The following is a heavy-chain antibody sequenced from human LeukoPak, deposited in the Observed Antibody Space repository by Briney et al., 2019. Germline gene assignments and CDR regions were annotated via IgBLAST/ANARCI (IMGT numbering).Heavy chain of an antibody. J-gene: IGHJ4*02. CDR1: GGTFTSCA. V-gene: IGHV1-69*13. CDR2: IIPIFGTA. CDR3: ASIGSSAYIPFDY. Sequence: GASVKVSCKASGGTFTSCAISWVRQAPGQGLEWMGGIIPIFGTANYAQKFQGRVTITADESTSTAYMELSSLRSEDTAVYYCASIGSSAYIPFDYWGQGTLVTVSS. D-gene: IGHD3-22*01.